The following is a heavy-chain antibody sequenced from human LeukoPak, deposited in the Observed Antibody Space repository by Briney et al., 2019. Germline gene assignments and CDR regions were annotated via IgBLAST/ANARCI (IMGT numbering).Heavy chain of an antibody. CDR3: VKSPYNWNAHCDY. CDR1: GFTFTKNG. CDR2: ISGNAGTT. Sequence: PGGSLRLSCAASGFTFTKNGMTWVRQAPGKGLEWVSFISGNAGTTYYADSVKGRFTISRDNSKNTLYLQMSSLRAEDTAVYYCVKSPYNWNAHCDYWGQGTLVTVSS. V-gene: IGHV3-23*01. J-gene: IGHJ4*02. D-gene: IGHD1-20*01.